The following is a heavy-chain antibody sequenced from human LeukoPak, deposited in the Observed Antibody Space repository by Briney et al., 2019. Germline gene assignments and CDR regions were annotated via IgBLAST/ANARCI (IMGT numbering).Heavy chain of an antibody. V-gene: IGHV1-8*02. Sequence: GASVKVSCKASGYTFTSYDINWVRQATGQGLEWMGWMNPNSGNTGYAQKFQGRVTMTRNTSISTAYMELSSLRSEDTAVYYCARGRYFDWVSYYYYMDVWGKGTTVTISS. D-gene: IGHD3-9*01. J-gene: IGHJ6*03. CDR1: GYTFTSYD. CDR2: MNPNSGNT. CDR3: ARGRYFDWVSYYYYMDV.